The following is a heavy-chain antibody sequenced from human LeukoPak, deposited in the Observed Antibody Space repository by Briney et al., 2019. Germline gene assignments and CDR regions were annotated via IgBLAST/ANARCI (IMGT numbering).Heavy chain of an antibody. CDR1: GFTFSSYW. CDR3: ARWVLGVVITQYYFDY. CDR2: INTDGSST. Sequence: GGSLRLSCAASGFTFSSYWMHWVRQAPGKGLVWVSRINTDGSSTSYADSVKGRFTISRDNAKNSVYLQMNSLRAEDTAVYYCARWVLGVVITQYYFDYWGQGTLVTVSS. D-gene: IGHD3-3*01. J-gene: IGHJ4*02. V-gene: IGHV3-74*01.